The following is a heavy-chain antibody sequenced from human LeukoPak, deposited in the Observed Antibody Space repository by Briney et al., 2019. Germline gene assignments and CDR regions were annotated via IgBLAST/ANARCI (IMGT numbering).Heavy chain of an antibody. D-gene: IGHD3-10*01. V-gene: IGHV3-74*01. CDR2: INDNGSAT. CDR1: GFTFSNFW. CDR3: ASLTYGPDY. J-gene: IGHJ4*02. Sequence: GGSLRLSCAASGFTFSNFWMNWVRQAPGKGLVWVSGINDNGSATYYVDAVKGRFTISRDNAKNTLSLQMNSLRADDTAVYYCASLTYGPDYWGQGTLVTVS.